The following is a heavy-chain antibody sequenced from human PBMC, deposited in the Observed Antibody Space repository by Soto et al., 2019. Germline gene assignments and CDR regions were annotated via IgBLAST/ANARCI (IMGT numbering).Heavy chain of an antibody. D-gene: IGHD3-16*01. CDR1: GFSLTTTGVG. V-gene: IGHV2-5*02. J-gene: IGHJ4*02. CDR2: IYWDDDK. CDR3: AHRGVRVTALFDY. Sequence: QITLRESGPTLVKPTQTLTLTCTFSGFSLTTTGVGLGWIRQPPGNALQWLALIYWDDDKRYSPSLKSRLTITKDTXXNQVVLXXXXXXXXDXATYYCAHRGVRVTALFDYWGPGTPVTVSS.